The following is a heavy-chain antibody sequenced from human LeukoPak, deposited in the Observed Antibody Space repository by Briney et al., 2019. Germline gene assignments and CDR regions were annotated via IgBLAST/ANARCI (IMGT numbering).Heavy chain of an antibody. CDR2: IYHSGSP. Sequence: PSDTLSLPCTVSGGSLSSSSYYWAWIRQPRGRGLEWIGSIYHSGSPYYNPSLKSRVTISVDTSKNQFSLKLSSVTAADTAVYYCARHSSYYGNFDYWGQGTLVTVSS. CDR1: GGSLSSSSYY. D-gene: IGHD3-10*01. CDR3: ARHSSYYGNFDY. V-gene: IGHV4-39*01. J-gene: IGHJ4*02.